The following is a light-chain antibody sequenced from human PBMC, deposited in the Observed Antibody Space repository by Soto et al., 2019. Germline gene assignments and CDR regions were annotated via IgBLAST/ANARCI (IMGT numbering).Light chain of an antibody. J-gene: IGLJ1*01. CDR1: SSDVGGYNY. V-gene: IGLV2-8*01. CDR2: EVS. CDR3: SSYAGIFYG. Sequence: QSVLTQPPSASGSPGQSVTISCTGTSSDVGGYNYVSWYQQHPGKAPKPMIYEVSKRPSGVPDRFSGSKSGNTASLTVPGLQAEDEADYYCSSYAGIFYGFGTGTKVTVL.